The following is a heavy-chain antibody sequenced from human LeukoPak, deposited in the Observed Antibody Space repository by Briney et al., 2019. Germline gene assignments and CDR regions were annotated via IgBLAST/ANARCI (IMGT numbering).Heavy chain of an antibody. CDR2: IYYSGST. D-gene: IGHD3-10*01. J-gene: IGHJ5*02. CDR3: ARDPKGLLWFGELPS. CDR1: GDSISGSSYY. V-gene: IGHV4-39*07. Sequence: SETLSLTCTVSGDSISGSSYYWGWIRQPPGKGLEWIGSIYYSGSTYYNPSLKSRVTISVDTSKNQFSLSLRSVTAADTAVYYCARDPKGLLWFGELPSWGQGTLVTVSS.